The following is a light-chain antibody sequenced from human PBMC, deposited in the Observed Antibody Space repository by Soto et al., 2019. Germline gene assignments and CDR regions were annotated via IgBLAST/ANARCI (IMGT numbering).Light chain of an antibody. CDR3: SSYTSSTFCV. Sequence: QSALTQPASVSGSPGQSITISCTGTSSDVGGYNYVSWYQQHPGKAPKLMIYDVSNRPSGVSNRFSGSKSGNTASLTISGLQAEYEADYYCSSYTSSTFCVFGTGTKVTVL. CDR1: SSDVGGYNY. V-gene: IGLV2-14*01. CDR2: DVS. J-gene: IGLJ1*01.